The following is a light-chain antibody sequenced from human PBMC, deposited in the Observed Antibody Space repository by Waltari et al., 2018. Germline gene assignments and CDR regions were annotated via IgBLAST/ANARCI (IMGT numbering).Light chain of an antibody. CDR3: QQGYSYPYT. J-gene: IGKJ2*01. CDR2: RAS. Sequence: DIQMTQSPSSLSASVGDTVTITCQASQGILNNLYWYQQKPGKAPKLLIYRASSLQSGIPSRFSGSGSGTDFTLTITSLQPEDFATYYCQQGYSYPYTFGQGTKVEIK. CDR1: QGILNN. V-gene: IGKV1-16*01.